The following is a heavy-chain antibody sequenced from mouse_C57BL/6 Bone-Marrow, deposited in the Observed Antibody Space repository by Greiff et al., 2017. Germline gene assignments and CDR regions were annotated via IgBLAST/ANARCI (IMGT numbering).Heavy chain of an antibody. J-gene: IGHJ3*01. V-gene: IGHV2-2*01. Sequence: QVQLKESGPGLVQPSQSLSITCTVSGFSLTSYGVHWVRQSPGKGLEWLGVIWSGGSTDSNAAFISRLSSSKDNSKSQVFFKMNSLQADDTAIYYCARGMMVTTGAWFAYWGQGTLVTVSA. CDR2: IWSGGST. D-gene: IGHD2-3*01. CDR3: ARGMMVTTGAWFAY. CDR1: GFSLTSYG.